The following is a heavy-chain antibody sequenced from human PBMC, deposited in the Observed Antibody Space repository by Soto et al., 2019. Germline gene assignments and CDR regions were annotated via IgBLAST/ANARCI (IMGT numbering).Heavy chain of an antibody. CDR2: IYYSGNT. CDR1: GDSIRSSNYY. Sequence: PSETLSLTCTVSGDSIRSSNYYWGWIRQPPGTGLEWIGSIYYSGNTYYNPSLKSRVTTSIDTSKNQVSLKLSSVTVADTAVYYCAKLEACSNGICFYGMDVWGQGTTVTVSS. CDR3: AKLEACSNGICFYGMDV. J-gene: IGHJ6*02. V-gene: IGHV4-39*01. D-gene: IGHD2-8*01.